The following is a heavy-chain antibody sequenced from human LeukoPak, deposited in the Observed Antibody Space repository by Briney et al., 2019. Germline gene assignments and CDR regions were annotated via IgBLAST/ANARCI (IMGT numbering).Heavy chain of an antibody. D-gene: IGHD4-23*01. CDR1: GFSLNTSGMC. Sequence: SGPTLVNPTQTLTLTCTFSGFSLNTSGMCVTWIRQPPGKALEWLARSDWDDDKYYGTSLKTRLTISKDTSKNQVVLTMTNMDPVDTATYYCARLDNSLYGMDVWGQGTTVTVSS. V-gene: IGHV2-70*11. CDR3: ARLDNSLYGMDV. CDR2: SDWDDDK. J-gene: IGHJ6*02.